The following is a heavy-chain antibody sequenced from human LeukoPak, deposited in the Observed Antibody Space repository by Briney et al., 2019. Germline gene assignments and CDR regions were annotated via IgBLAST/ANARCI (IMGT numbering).Heavy chain of an antibody. J-gene: IGHJ4*02. CDR3: ARGSRRLRGVIYY. Sequence: GGSLRLSCAASGFTFDDYAIHWVRQIPGKGLEWVSLISGDGGITNYADSVKGRFTISRDNAKNSLYLQMNSLRAEDTAVYYCARGSRRLRGVIYYWGQGTLVTVSS. CDR1: GFTFDDYA. CDR2: ISGDGGIT. V-gene: IGHV3-43*02. D-gene: IGHD3-10*01.